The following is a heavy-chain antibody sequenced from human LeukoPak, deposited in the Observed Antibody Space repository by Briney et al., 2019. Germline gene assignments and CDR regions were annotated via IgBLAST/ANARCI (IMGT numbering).Heavy chain of an antibody. J-gene: IGHJ3*01. CDR1: GFTFSRYW. D-gene: IGHD2-2*01. V-gene: IGHV3-7*01. Sequence: GGSLRLSCAASGFTFSRYWMSWVRQAPGEGLEWVANIKQDGSEKYYVDSVKGRFTISRDNAKNSMYLQMNSLSAEDTAVYYCARETMGADIVVVPTPFDAFDLWGQGTMVTASS. CDR2: IKQDGSEK. CDR3: ARETMGADIVVVPTPFDAFDL.